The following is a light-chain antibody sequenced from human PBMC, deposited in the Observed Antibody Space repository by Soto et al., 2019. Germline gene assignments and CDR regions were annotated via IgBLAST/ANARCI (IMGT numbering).Light chain of an antibody. CDR2: GGS. V-gene: IGKV3-20*01. Sequence: EIVLTQSPGTLSLSPGERATLSCRASQSVSDTHVAWYQQKPGQAPRLVIYGGSSRATGIPDRFSGSGSGAEFTLTISSLQSEDFATYYCQQTYTTPEITSGQGTRLEIK. J-gene: IGKJ5*01. CDR1: QSVSDTH. CDR3: QQTYTTPEIT.